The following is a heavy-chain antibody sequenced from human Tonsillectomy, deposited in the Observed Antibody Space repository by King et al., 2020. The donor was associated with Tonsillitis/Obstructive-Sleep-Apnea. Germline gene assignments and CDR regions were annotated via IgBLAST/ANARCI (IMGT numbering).Heavy chain of an antibody. CDR1: GGSFSYHY. J-gene: IGHJ6*02. Sequence: VQLQQWGAGLLKPSETLSLTCAVYGGSFSYHYWSWIRQSPGKGLEWIGEINHSGSTNYNPSLKSRVTISVNTSKNQFSLNLSSVPAADTAVYYCARGPEYDLLTGDDYYYYCAVDVWGQGTTVTVSS. V-gene: IGHV4-34*01. D-gene: IGHD3-9*01. CDR2: INHSGST. CDR3: ARGPEYDLLTGDDYYYYCAVDV.